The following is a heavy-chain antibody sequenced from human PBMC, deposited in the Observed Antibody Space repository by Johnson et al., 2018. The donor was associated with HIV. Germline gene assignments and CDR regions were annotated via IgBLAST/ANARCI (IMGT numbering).Heavy chain of an antibody. V-gene: IGHV3-13*01. CDR2: IGTAGDT. J-gene: IGHJ3*02. D-gene: IGHD2-2*01. CDR3: ARQVYCSSTSWFDAFDI. CDR1: GFTFSSYD. Sequence: VQLVESGGGLVQPGGSLRLSCAASGFTFSSYDMHWVRQATGKGLEWVSAIGTAGDTYYPGSVKGRFTISRENAKNSLYLQMNSLRAGDTAVYYCARQVYCSSTSWFDAFDIWGQGTMVTVSS.